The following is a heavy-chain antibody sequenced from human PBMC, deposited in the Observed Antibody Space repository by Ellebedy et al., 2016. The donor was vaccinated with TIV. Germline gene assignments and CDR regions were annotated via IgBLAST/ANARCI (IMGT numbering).Heavy chain of an antibody. Sequence: GESLKISCAASGFTFSYYSINWVRQAPGKGLEWVSFTSGTTSDIYYADSVKGRFTVSRDNARNSLYLQMNSLRAEDTDVYYCARDRGTTMIVSDYWGQGTLVTVSS. CDR2: TSGTTSDI. D-gene: IGHD3-22*01. CDR3: ARDRGTTMIVSDY. CDR1: GFTFSYYS. V-gene: IGHV3-48*01. J-gene: IGHJ4*02.